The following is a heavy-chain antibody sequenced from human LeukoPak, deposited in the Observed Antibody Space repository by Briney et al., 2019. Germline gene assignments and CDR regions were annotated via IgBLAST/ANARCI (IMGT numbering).Heavy chain of an antibody. D-gene: IGHD2-2*01. CDR2: IYYSGST. CDR1: GGSISSGGYY. V-gene: IGHV4-31*03. Sequence: SETLSLTCTVSGGSISSGGYYWSWIRQHPGKGLEWIGYIYYSGSTYYNPSLKSRVTISVDTSKNQFSLKLSSVTAADTAVYYCAMPAQIVVPAAKRDHLELPFQYWGQGTLVTVSS. J-gene: IGHJ4*02. CDR3: AMPAQIVVPAAKRDHLELPFQY.